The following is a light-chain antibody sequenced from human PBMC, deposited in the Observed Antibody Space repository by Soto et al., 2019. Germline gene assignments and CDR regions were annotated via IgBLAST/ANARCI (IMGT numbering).Light chain of an antibody. V-gene: IGLV1-40*01. CDR2: EVS. CDR3: SSYTSSNTLEV. CDR1: SSNIGAIYD. J-gene: IGLJ1*01. Sequence: QSVLTQPPSVSGAPGQRVTISCTGSSSNIGAIYDVYWYQQLPGKAPKLLIYEVSYRPSGVSNRFSGSKSGNTASLTISGLQAEDEADYYCSSYTSSNTLEVFGFGTKLTVL.